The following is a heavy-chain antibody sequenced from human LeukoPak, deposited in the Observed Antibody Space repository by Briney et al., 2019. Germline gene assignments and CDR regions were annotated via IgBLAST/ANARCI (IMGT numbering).Heavy chain of an antibody. Sequence: GASVKVSCKASGYTFTNYGITWVRQAPGQGLEWMGWINTYNGNTNYAQRLQGRVTMTTDTSTSTAYMELRGLRSDDTAIYYRARNSHGYGSGWQQFNFDYWGQGTLVTVSS. CDR3: ARNSHGYGSGWQQFNFDY. V-gene: IGHV1-18*01. CDR2: INTYNGNT. CDR1: GYTFTNYG. J-gene: IGHJ4*02. D-gene: IGHD6-19*01.